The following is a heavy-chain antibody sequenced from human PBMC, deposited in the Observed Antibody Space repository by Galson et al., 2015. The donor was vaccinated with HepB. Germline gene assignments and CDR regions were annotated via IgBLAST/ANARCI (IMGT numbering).Heavy chain of an antibody. J-gene: IGHJ4*02. D-gene: IGHD2-2*02. V-gene: IGHV1-46*01. CDR2: INPSGGST. Sequence: GQGLGWTGIINPSGGSTSYAQKFQGRVTMTRDASTSTVYMELSSLNSEHTGVYSCARDTGRVQAAIPVKEENRRATAGRCFDYWGQGTLVTVSS. CDR3: ARDTGRVQAAIPVKEENRRATAGRCFDY.